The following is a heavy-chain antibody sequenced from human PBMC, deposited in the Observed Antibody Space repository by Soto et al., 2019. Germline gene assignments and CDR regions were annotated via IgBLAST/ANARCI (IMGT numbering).Heavy chain of an antibody. CDR2: IYHSGST. J-gene: IGHJ5*02. Sequence: TLSLTCAVSGGSISSGGYSWSWIRQPPGKGLEWIGYIYHSGSTYYNPSLKSRVTISVDRSKNQFSLKLSSVTAADTAVYYCARAQRSQKAEENWFDPWGQGTLVTVSS. CDR3: ARAQRSQKAEENWFDP. V-gene: IGHV4-30-2*01. CDR1: GGSISSGGYS.